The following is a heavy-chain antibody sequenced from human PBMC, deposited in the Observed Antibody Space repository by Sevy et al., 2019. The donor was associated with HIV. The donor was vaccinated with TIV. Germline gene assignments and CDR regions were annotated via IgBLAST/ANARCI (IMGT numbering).Heavy chain of an antibody. J-gene: IGHJ4*02. Sequence: AAVKVSCKVSGYTFSSYRIHWVRQAPGQGLEWMGWISPHNGDTNYAQKLQGRVTMITDTSTSTAYMELRSLRSDDTAVYYCARAYCSGGRCYSLAYWGLGTLVTVSS. D-gene: IGHD2-15*01. CDR2: ISPHNGDT. CDR1: GYTFSSYR. CDR3: ARAYCSGGRCYSLAY. V-gene: IGHV1-18*01.